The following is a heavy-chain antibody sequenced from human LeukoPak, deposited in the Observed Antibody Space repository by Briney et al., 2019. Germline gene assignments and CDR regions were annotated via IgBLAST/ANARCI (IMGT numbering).Heavy chain of an antibody. Sequence: PSETLSLTCTVSRGSISRGGYYWSWIRLRPGKGPEWIGYIYDNGATDCNPSLKSRLIMSVDTSKNQYSLRLNSVSAADTAVYHCARGPTSDDSFDIWGQGTMVTVSS. CDR1: RGSISRGGYY. CDR3: ARGPTSDDSFDI. J-gene: IGHJ3*02. CDR2: IYDNGAT. D-gene: IGHD2-2*01. V-gene: IGHV4-31*03.